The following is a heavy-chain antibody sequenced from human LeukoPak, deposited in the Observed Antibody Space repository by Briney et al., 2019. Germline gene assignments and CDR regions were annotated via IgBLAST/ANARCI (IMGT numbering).Heavy chain of an antibody. J-gene: IGHJ4*02. CDR2: INPNSGGT. CDR3: AREGDSVHQTIDY. CDR1: GYTFTSYG. Sequence: GASVKVSCKASGYTFTSYGISWVRQAPGQGLEWMGWINPNSGGTNYAQKFQGRVTMTRDTSISTAYMELSRLRSDDTAVYYCAREGDSVHQTIDYWGQGTLVTVSS. D-gene: IGHD1-1*01. V-gene: IGHV1-2*02.